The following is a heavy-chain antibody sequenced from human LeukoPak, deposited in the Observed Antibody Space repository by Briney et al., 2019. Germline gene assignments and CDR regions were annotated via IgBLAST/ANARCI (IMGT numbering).Heavy chain of an antibody. J-gene: IGHJ6*01. CDR1: GFIFSNYA. CDR3: ARDRDRDIIGDGMDV. Sequence: PGGSLRHSCAASGFIFSNYAMYWVRQAPVKGLEWVAVISYDGDDKRNADSVNGRFTISRDNSKNTLYLQMNSLRPEDTAVYYCARDRDRDIIGDGMDVWGKGTTVTVSS. D-gene: IGHD2-15*01. CDR2: ISYDGDDK. V-gene: IGHV3-30*04.